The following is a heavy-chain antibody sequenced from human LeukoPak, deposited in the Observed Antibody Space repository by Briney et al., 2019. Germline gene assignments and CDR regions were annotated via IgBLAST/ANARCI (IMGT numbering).Heavy chain of an antibody. CDR2: ISSSGSTI. CDR3: AELGITMIGGV. J-gene: IGHJ6*04. Sequence: GGSLRLSCAATGFTFDDYGMSWVRQAPGKGLEWVSYISSSGSTIYYADSVKGRFTISRDNAKNSLYLQMNSLRAEDTAVYYCAELGITMIGGVWGKGTTVTISS. V-gene: IGHV3-48*03. CDR1: GFTFDDYG. D-gene: IGHD3-10*02.